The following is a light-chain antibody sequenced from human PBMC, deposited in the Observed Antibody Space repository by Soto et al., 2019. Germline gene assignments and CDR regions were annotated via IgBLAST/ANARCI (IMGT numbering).Light chain of an antibody. CDR2: GAS. V-gene: IGKV3-15*01. J-gene: IGKJ1*01. CDR3: QQYNNWPPTWT. Sequence: IVMTQSPATLSVSPCEIATLSCSSIQSVSSNLAWYQQKPGQAPRLLIYGASTRATGIPARFSGSGSGTEFTLTISSLQSEDFAVYYCQQYNNWPPTWTFGQGTKVDI. CDR1: QSVSSN.